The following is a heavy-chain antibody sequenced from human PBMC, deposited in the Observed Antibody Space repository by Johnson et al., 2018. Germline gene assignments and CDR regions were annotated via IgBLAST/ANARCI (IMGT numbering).Heavy chain of an antibody. D-gene: IGHD1-26*01. J-gene: IGHJ3*02. CDR2: IYPGDSDT. CDR1: GYSFTNYW. Sequence: EVQLVESGAEVKKXGESLKIXCKGSGYSFTNYWIGWVRQMPGKGLEWRGIIYPGDSDTRYSPSFQGQVTIPADKSIITAYLQWSSLKASDTAMYYCARQGGDSTGACDIWGQGTMVTVSS. CDR3: ARQGGDSTGACDI. V-gene: IGHV5-51*01.